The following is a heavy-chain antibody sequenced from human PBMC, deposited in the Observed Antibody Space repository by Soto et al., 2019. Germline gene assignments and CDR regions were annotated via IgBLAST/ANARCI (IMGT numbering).Heavy chain of an antibody. CDR2: INAGNGNT. V-gene: IGHV1-3*05. CDR3: AGSGSYYDYYYYGMDV. J-gene: IGHJ6*02. D-gene: IGHD3-10*01. Sequence: QVQLVQSGAEEKKPGASVKVSCKASGYTFTSYAMYWVRQAPGQRLEWMGWINAGNGNTKYSQKFQGRVTITRDTSASTAYMELSSLRSEDTAVYYCAGSGSYYDYYYYGMDVWGQGTTVTVSS. CDR1: GYTFTSYA.